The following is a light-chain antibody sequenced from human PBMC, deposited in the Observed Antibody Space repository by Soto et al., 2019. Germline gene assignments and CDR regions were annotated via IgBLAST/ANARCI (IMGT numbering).Light chain of an antibody. CDR1: SSDVGGYNY. V-gene: IGLV2-14*01. CDR2: DVS. CDR3: SSYTSSSTSYV. J-gene: IGLJ1*01. Sequence: QSALTQPASVSGSPGQSITISCTGTSSDVGGYNYVSWYQQHPGKAPKLMIYDVSNRPSGVSNRFSGSKSGNTASLTISGLKAEDGADYYCSSYTSSSTSYVFGPGPKLTVL.